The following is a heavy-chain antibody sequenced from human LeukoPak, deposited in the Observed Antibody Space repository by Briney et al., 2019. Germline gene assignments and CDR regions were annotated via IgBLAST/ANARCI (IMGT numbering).Heavy chain of an antibody. V-gene: IGHV3-7*01. CDR1: GFTFSTYW. D-gene: IGHD1-1*01. J-gene: IGHJ4*02. CDR3: ARLPGTANFDY. CDR2: IKQDGSEK. Sequence: GGSLRLSCAASGFTFSTYWMSWVRQARGKGLEWVANIKQDGSEKYYVDSVKGRFTISRDNAKNSLYLQMNSLRAEDTAVYYCARLPGTANFDYWGQGTLVTVSS.